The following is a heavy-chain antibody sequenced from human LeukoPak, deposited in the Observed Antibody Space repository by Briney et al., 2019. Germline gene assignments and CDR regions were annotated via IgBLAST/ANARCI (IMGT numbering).Heavy chain of an antibody. CDR1: GGSISSYY. V-gene: IGHV4-59*01. CDR2: IYYSGTT. D-gene: IGHD1-1*01. CDR3: ARVSWFPGTSYYYMDV. Sequence: SETLSLTCTVSGGSISSYYWSWIRQPPGKGLEWIGYIYYSGTTNYNPSLKSRVTISVDTSKNQFSLKLSSVTAADTAMYYCARVSWFPGTSYYYMDVWGKGTTVTASS. J-gene: IGHJ6*03.